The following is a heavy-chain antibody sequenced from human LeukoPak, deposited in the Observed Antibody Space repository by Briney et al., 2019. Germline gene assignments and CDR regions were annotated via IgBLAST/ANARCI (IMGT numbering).Heavy chain of an antibody. CDR2: ISGSSGYT. CDR1: GFTFSSYA. V-gene: IGHV3-23*01. J-gene: IGHJ4*02. Sequence: QPGGSLRLSCAASGFTFSSYAMSWVRQAPGKGLQWVSAISGSSGYTYYADSMKGRFTISRDNSKNTLYLQMNSLRAEDTAVYYCAKSAPSGWFPVDYWGQGTLVTVSS. CDR3: AKSAPSGWFPVDY. D-gene: IGHD6-19*01.